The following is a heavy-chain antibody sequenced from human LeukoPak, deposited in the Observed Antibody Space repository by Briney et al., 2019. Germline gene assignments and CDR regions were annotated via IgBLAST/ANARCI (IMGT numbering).Heavy chain of an antibody. CDR3: ARDSLYGGNSGFDY. V-gene: IGHV3-53*01. Sequence: GGSLRLSCTVSGFTVSSNSMSWVRQAPGKGLEWVSFIYSDNTHYSDSVKGRFTISRDNSKNTLYLQMNSLRAEDTAVYYCARDSLYGGNSGFDYWGQGTLVTVSS. J-gene: IGHJ4*02. D-gene: IGHD4-23*01. CDR2: IYSDNT. CDR1: GFTVSSNS.